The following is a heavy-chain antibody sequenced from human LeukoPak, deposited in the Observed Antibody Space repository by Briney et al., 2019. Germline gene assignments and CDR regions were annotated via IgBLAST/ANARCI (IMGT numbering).Heavy chain of an antibody. Sequence: GGSLRLSCAASGFTLSSYSMNWVRQAPGKGLEWVSYISSSSSTIYYADSVKGRFTISRDNAKNSLYLQMNSLRAEDTAVYYCARDRVAADYWGQGTLVTVSS. CDR2: ISSSSSTI. CDR1: GFTLSSYS. J-gene: IGHJ4*02. V-gene: IGHV3-48*01. D-gene: IGHD6-13*01. CDR3: ARDRVAADY.